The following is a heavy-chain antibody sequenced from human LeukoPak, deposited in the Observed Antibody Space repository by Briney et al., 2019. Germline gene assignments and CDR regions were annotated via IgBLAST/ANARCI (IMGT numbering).Heavy chain of an antibody. Sequence: GASVKVSCRASGYTFTTNGISWVRQAPGQGLEWMAWISPYNGDTKYAQALQGRLTVTTDTSTSTAYMELRSLRSDDTAVYYCARLRGGIYSSRDAFDIWGQGTMVTVSS. CDR1: GYTFTTNG. CDR3: ARLRGGIYSSRDAFDI. CDR2: ISPYNGDT. J-gene: IGHJ3*02. V-gene: IGHV1-18*04. D-gene: IGHD6-19*01.